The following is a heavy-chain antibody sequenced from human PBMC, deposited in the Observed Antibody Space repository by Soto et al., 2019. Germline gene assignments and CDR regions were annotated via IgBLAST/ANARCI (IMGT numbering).Heavy chain of an antibody. CDR3: TTMGVGTFQY. D-gene: IGHD7-27*01. J-gene: IGHJ4*02. Sequence: EVQLVESGGGLVKDGGSLRLSCAVSGITFSNAWMAWVRQAPGKGLEWVGRIQKKADGGATEYAATVKGRFSISRDDSNNTLHLQMDSLNTEDSAVYYCTTMGVGTFQYWGQGTRLTVSS. V-gene: IGHV3-15*01. CDR1: GITFSNAW. CDR2: IQKKADGGAT.